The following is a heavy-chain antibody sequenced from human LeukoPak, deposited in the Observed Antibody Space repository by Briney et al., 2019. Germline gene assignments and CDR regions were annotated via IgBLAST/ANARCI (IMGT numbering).Heavy chain of an antibody. CDR2: ISGDGGST. Sequence: QPGGSLRLSCAPSGFTFHDYAMHWVRQAPGKGLEWVSLISGDGGSTYYTDSVKGRFTISRDNIKNSLHLQINSLRPEDTALYYCAGNFDYWGQGTLVTVSS. CDR3: AGNFDY. CDR1: GFTFHDYA. V-gene: IGHV3-43*02. D-gene: IGHD3-10*01. J-gene: IGHJ4*02.